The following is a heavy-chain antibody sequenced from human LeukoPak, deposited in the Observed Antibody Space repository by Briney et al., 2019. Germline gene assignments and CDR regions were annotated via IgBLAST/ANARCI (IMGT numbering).Heavy chain of an antibody. V-gene: IGHV3-9*03. CDR2: ISWNSGSI. CDR1: GLTFDDYA. D-gene: IGHD6-19*01. Sequence: GGSLRLSCAASGLTFDDYAMHWVRQAPGKGLEWVSGISWNSGSIGYADSVKGRFTISRDNAKNSLYLQMNSLRAEDMALYYCAKGMSSGWYYFDYWGQGTLVTVSS. CDR3: AKGMSSGWYYFDY. J-gene: IGHJ4*02.